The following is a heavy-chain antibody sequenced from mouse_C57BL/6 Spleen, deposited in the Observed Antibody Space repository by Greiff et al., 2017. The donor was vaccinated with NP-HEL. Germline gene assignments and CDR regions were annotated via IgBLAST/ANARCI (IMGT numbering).Heavy chain of an antibody. J-gene: IGHJ2*01. Sequence: EVKLMESEGGLVQPGSSMKLSCTASGFTFSDYYMAWVRQVPEKGLEWVANINYDGSSTYYLDSLKSRFIISRDNAKNILYLQMSSLKSEDTATYYCARESGGGYFDYWGQGTTLTVSS. CDR2: INYDGSST. V-gene: IGHV5-16*01. CDR3: ARESGGGYFDY. CDR1: GFTFSDYY.